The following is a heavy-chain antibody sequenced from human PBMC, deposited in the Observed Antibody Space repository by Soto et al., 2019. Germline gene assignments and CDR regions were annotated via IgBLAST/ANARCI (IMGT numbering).Heavy chain of an antibody. CDR3: ARGGGCGGRCYHYGIDV. CDR1: GYSFTSFW. J-gene: IGHJ6*02. Sequence: PGESLKISCKGSGYSFTSFWIGWVRQMPGKGLEWMGIVYPGDSGTTYSPSFQGQVTISVDKSISTAYLQWSSLRASDTAIYYCARGGGCGGRCYHYGIDVWGQGTTVTAP. D-gene: IGHD2-15*01. CDR2: VYPGDSGT. V-gene: IGHV5-51*01.